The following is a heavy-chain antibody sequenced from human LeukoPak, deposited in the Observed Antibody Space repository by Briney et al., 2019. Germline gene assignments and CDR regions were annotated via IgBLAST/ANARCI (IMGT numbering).Heavy chain of an antibody. Sequence: SETLSLTCTVSGDSIGSHYWSWIRQPPGKGLEWIGYIFYVGSTTYNPSLKSRVTIAVDTAKNQFSLKLSSVTAADTAVYYCARGAGSGDSAAIGGLRPNWFDPWGQGTLVTVSS. J-gene: IGHJ5*02. CDR3: ARGAGSGDSAAIGGLRPNWFDP. D-gene: IGHD2-2*01. CDR2: IFYVGST. CDR1: GDSIGSHY. V-gene: IGHV4-59*11.